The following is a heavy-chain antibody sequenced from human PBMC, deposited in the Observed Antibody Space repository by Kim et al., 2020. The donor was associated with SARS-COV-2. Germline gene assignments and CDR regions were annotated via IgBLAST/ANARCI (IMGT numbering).Heavy chain of an antibody. Sequence: GGSLRLSCAASGFTFSSYAMHWVRQAPGKGLEWVAVISYDGSNKYYADSVKGRFTISRDNSKNTLYLQMNSLRAEDTAVYYCARERETRRYCSGGSCYSQAVDYGMDVWGQGTTVTVSS. CDR1: GFTFSSYA. D-gene: IGHD2-15*01. CDR2: ISYDGSNK. CDR3: ARERETRRYCSGGSCYSQAVDYGMDV. V-gene: IGHV3-30*04. J-gene: IGHJ6*02.